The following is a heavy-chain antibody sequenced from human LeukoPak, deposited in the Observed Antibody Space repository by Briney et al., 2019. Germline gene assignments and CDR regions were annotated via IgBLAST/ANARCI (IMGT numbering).Heavy chain of an antibody. D-gene: IGHD3-10*01. CDR2: ISYDGSNQ. J-gene: IGHJ6*02. CDR3: AKDVEYYDGSGSYLQPNYYYAMDA. V-gene: IGHV3-30*18. CDR1: GFTFSSYG. Sequence: GGSLRLSCAASGFTFSSYGMHWVRQAPGKGLEWVAVISYDGSNQYYADSVKGRFTISRDNSKNTLYLQMNSLRAEDTAVYYCAKDVEYYDGSGSYLQPNYYYAMDAWGQGTTVTVSS.